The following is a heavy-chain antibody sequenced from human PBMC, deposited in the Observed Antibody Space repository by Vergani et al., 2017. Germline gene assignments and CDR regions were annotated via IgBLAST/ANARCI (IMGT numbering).Heavy chain of an antibody. J-gene: IGHJ4*02. V-gene: IGHV3-23*01. CDR3: ASIVVVPAATKPVDY. CDR1: GLTFSSYA. D-gene: IGHD2-2*01. CDR2: ISGSGGST. Sequence: EVQLLESGGGLVQPGGSLRLSCAASGLTFSSYAMSWVRQAPGKGLEWVSAISGSGGSTYYADSVKGRFTISRDNSKNTLYLQMNSLRAEDTAVYYCASIVVVPAATKPVDYWGQGTLVTVSS.